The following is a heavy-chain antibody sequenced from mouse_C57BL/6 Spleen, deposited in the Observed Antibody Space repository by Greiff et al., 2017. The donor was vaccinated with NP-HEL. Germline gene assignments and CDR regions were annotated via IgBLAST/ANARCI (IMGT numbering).Heavy chain of an antibody. D-gene: IGHD2-4*01. CDR3: ARNDYDFDD. CDR2: IWSGGST. J-gene: IGHJ2*01. CDR1: GFSFTSYG. V-gene: IGHV2-2*01. Sequence: QVQLKQSGPGLVQPSQSLSITCTVSGFSFTSYGVHWVRQSPGKGLEWLGVIWSGGSTDYNAAFISRLSISKDNSKSQVFLKMNSLQADDTAIYYCARNDYDFDDWGQGTTLTVSS.